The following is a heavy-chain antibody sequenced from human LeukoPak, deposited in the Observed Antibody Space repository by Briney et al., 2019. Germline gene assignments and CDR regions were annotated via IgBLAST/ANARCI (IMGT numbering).Heavy chain of an antibody. Sequence: PSETLSLTCTVSGGSISSSSYYWGWIRQPPGKGLEWIGSIYYSGSTYYNPSLKSRVTISVDTSKNQFSLKLSSVTATDTAVYYCARHKRTAMVTKDNWFHPWVQGTLVTVSS. CDR3: ARHKRTAMVTKDNWFHP. V-gene: IGHV4-39*01. CDR1: GGSISSSSYY. J-gene: IGHJ5*02. CDR2: IYYSGST. D-gene: IGHD5-18*01.